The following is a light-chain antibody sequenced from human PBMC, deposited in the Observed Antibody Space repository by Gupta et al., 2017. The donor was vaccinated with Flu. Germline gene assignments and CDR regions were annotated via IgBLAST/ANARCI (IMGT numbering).Light chain of an antibody. CDR3: QSLDRNRRGYV. CDR1: SSNLGANYD. J-gene: IGLJ1*01. Sequence: QSVLTQPPSVSGAPGQRVTISCTGSSSNLGANYDVHWYQQLPETAPKHLIHGNNNRPSGVPQRFSGSKSGTAASLAITGLQAEDEADYYCQSLDRNRRGYVFGTGTKVTVL. V-gene: IGLV1-40*01. CDR2: GNN.